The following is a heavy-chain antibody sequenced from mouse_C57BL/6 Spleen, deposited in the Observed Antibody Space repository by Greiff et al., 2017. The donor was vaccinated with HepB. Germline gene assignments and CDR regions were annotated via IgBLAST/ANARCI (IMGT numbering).Heavy chain of an antibody. V-gene: IGHV5-6*01. CDR3: ARPPIYYYGSSNGAY. CDR2: ISSGGSYT. Sequence: EVQLVESGGDLVKPGGSLKLSCAASGFTFSSYGMSWVRQTPDKRLEWVATISSGGSYTYYPDSVKGRFTISRDNAKNTLYLQMSSLKSEDTAMYYCARPPIYYYGSSNGAYWGQGTLVTVSA. CDR1: GFTFSSYG. D-gene: IGHD1-1*01. J-gene: IGHJ3*01.